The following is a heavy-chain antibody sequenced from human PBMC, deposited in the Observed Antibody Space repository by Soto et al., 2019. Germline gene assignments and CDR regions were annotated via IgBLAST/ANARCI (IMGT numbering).Heavy chain of an antibody. J-gene: IGHJ4*02. D-gene: IGHD3-10*01. CDR2: INPNSGGT. V-gene: IGHV1-2*04. CDR3: VRGMALYGSGGDVDF. Sequence: QVQLVQSGAEVKKPGASVKVSCKASGYTFTGYYMHWVRQAPGQGLEGMGWINPNSGGTNYAQKFQDWVTMTRDTSISTAYMELSRLRSDDTAVYYCVRGMALYGSGGDVDFWGQGTLVTVSS. CDR1: GYTFTGYY.